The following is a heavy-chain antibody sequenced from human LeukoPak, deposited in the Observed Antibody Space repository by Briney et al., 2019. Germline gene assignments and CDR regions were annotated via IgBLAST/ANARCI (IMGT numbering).Heavy chain of an antibody. CDR1: GGSITSKH. Sequence: SETLSLTCTVSGGSITSKHLTWIRQPPGKGLEWIGYIYDSGSTNYHPSLKSRVTISADTSNNQFSLKLTSVTAADTAVYYCARGLRSGYDYPPDSCGQGTLVTVSS. V-gene: IGHV4-59*08. CDR3: ARGLRSGYDYPPDS. CDR2: IYDSGST. D-gene: IGHD5-12*01. J-gene: IGHJ4*02.